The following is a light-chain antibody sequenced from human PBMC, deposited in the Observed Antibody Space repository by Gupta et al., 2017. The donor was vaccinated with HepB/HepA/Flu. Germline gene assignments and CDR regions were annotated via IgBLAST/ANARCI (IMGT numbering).Light chain of an antibody. V-gene: IGKV3-20*01. CDR2: GAS. CDR3: QQYCSSRTWT. CDR1: QSVSSSY. J-gene: IGKJ1*01. Sequence: EIVLTQSPGTLSLSPGERATLSCRASQSVSSSYLAWYQQKPGQAPRLLIYGASSRDTGIPDRCSGSGSGIDFTLTISRREPEDFAVYYCQQYCSSRTWTFGQGTKVEIK.